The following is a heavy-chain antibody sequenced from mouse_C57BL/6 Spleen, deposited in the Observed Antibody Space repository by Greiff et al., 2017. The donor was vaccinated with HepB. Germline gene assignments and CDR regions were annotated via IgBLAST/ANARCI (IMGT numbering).Heavy chain of an antibody. Sequence: EVQLVESGGGLVQSGRSLRLSCATSGFTFSDFYMEWVRQAPGKGLEWIAASRNKANDYTTEYSASVKGRFIVSRDTSQSILYLQMNALRAEDTAIYYCARDAPYSNYGAMDYWGQGTSVTVSS. CDR1: GFTFSDFY. D-gene: IGHD2-5*01. CDR3: ARDAPYSNYGAMDY. J-gene: IGHJ4*01. CDR2: SRNKANDYTT. V-gene: IGHV7-1*01.